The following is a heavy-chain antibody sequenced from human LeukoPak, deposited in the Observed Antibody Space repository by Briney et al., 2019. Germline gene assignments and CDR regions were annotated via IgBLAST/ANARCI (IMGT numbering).Heavy chain of an antibody. CDR3: ARSSSWYQAIWFDP. Sequence: GRSLRLSCAASGFTFSSYGMHWVRQAPGKGLEWVAVIWYDGSNKYYADSVKGRFTISRDNSKNTLYLQMNSLRAEDTAVYYCARSSSWYQAIWFDPWGQGTLVTVSS. D-gene: IGHD6-13*01. V-gene: IGHV3-33*01. J-gene: IGHJ5*02. CDR2: IWYDGSNK. CDR1: GFTFSSYG.